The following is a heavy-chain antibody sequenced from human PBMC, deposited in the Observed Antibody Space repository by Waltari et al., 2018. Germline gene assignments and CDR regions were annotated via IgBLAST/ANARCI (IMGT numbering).Heavy chain of an antibody. CDR3: ARVRGLPFGELLVPYYVDD. J-gene: IGHJ4*02. V-gene: IGHV4-34*01. D-gene: IGHD3-10*01. CDR2: IKHSGRT. CDR1: GGSFSGHY. Sequence: QVQLQQWGAGLLKPSETLSLTCAVYGGSFSGHYWSWIRQPPGKGLEWFGEIKHSGRTNYTPSRKSRVTISVDTSKKQFSLKLSSVTAADTAVYYCARVRGLPFGELLVPYYVDDWGQGTLVTVSS.